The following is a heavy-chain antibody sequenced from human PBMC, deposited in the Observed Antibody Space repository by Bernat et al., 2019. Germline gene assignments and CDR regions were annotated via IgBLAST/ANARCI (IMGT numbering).Heavy chain of an antibody. Sequence: EVQLVESGGGLVKPGGSLRLSCAASGFTFSSYSMNWVRQAPGKGLEWVSSISSSSSYIYYADSVKGRFTISRDNAKNSLYLQMNSLRAEDTAVYYCARERRGYSYGSEPLDYWGQGTLVTVSS. CDR1: GFTFSSYS. CDR2: ISSSSSYI. J-gene: IGHJ4*02. V-gene: IGHV3-21*01. D-gene: IGHD5-18*01. CDR3: ARERRGYSYGSEPLDY.